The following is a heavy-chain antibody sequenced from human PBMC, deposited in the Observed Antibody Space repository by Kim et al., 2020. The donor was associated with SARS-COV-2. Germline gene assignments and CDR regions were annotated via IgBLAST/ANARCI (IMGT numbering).Heavy chain of an antibody. CDR3: AKDRNYWGATGPFEY. D-gene: IGHD3-16*01. CDR1: GFTFSSYG. V-gene: IGHV3-30*18. J-gene: IGHJ4*02. Sequence: GGSLRLSCAASGFTFSSYGMHWVRQAPGKGLEWVAVISYDGSNKYYADSVKGRFTISRDNSKNTLYLQMNSLRAEDTAVYYCAKDRNYWGATGPFEYWGQGTLVTVSS. CDR2: ISYDGSNK.